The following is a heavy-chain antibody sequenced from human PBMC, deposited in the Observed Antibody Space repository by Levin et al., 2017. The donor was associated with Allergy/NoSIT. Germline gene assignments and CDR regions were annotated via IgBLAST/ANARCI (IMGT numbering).Heavy chain of an antibody. Sequence: PQASVKVSCKASGYTFTSYDINWVRQATGQGLEWMGWMNPNSGNTGYAQKFQGRVTMTRNTSISTAYMELSSLRSEDTAVYYCARAPKKYYDFWSGYPQIRNWFDPWGQGTLVTVSS. J-gene: IGHJ5*02. V-gene: IGHV1-8*01. CDR1: GYTFTSYD. CDR2: MNPNSGNT. CDR3: ARAPKKYYDFWSGYPQIRNWFDP. D-gene: IGHD3-3*01.